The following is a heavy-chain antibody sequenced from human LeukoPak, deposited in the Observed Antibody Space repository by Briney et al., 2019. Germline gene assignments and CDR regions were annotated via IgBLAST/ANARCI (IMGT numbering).Heavy chain of an antibody. D-gene: IGHD3-16*01. CDR2: IYYSGST. V-gene: IGHV4-59*01. CDR3: ARETSQKGAHYMDV. CDR1: GGSISSYY. Sequence: SETLSLTCTVSGGSISSYYWSWIRQPPGKGLEWIGYIYYSGSTNYNPSLKSRVTISVDTSKNQFSLRLSSVTAADTAVYYCARETSQKGAHYMDVWGKGTTVTISS. J-gene: IGHJ6*03.